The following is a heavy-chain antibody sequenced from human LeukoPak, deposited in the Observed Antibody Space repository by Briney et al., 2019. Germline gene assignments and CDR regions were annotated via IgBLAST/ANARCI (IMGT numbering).Heavy chain of an antibody. CDR1: GFTFSTYE. CDR3: ARKYCSSTSRLFDY. Sequence: GGSLRLSCAASGFTFSTYEMNWVRQAPGKGLEWVSYISNSSSTIYYADSVKGQFTISRDNAKNSLSLQMNSLRAEDTAVYYCARKYCSSTSRLFDYWGQGTLVTVSS. CDR2: ISNSSSTI. D-gene: IGHD2-2*01. V-gene: IGHV3-48*03. J-gene: IGHJ4*02.